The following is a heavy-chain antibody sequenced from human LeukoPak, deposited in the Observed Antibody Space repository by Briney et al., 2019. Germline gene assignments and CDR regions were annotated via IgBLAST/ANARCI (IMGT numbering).Heavy chain of an antibody. V-gene: IGHV4-30-2*03. CDR3: ARRYYDSSGYFDY. J-gene: IGHJ4*02. D-gene: IGHD3-22*01. CDR1: GGSISSGGYS. CDR2: IYHSGST. Sequence: PSQTLSLTCAVSGGSISSGGYSWSWIRQPPGKGLEWIGYIYHSGSTYYNPSLKSRVTISVDTSKNQFSLKLSSVTAADTAVYYCARRYYDSSGYFDYWGQGTLVTVSS.